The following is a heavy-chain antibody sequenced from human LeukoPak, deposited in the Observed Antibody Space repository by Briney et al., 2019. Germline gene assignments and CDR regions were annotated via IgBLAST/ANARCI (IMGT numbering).Heavy chain of an antibody. CDR2: IYYSGST. J-gene: IGHJ6*02. CDR3: ARAGDFWSGYYSYGMDV. D-gene: IGHD3-3*01. Sequence: SETLSLTCTVSGGSISSYYWSWIRQPPGKGLEWIGYIYYSGSTNYNPSLKSRVTISVDTSKNQFSLKLSSVAAADTAVYYCARAGDFWSGYYSYGMDVWGQGTTVTVSS. V-gene: IGHV4-59*01. CDR1: GGSISSYY.